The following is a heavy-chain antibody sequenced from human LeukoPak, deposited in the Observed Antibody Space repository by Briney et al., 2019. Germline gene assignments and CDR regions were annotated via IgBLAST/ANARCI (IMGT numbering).Heavy chain of an antibody. Sequence: GGSLRLSCAASGFTFSSYSMNWVRQAPGKGLEWVSSISSSSSYIYYADSLKGRFTISRDNAKNSLYLQMNSLRAEDTAAYYCARDGGSGTYRYYGLDVWGQGTTVTVTS. D-gene: IGHD3-10*01. V-gene: IGHV3-21*01. CDR1: GFTFSSYS. CDR3: ARDGGSGTYRYYGLDV. J-gene: IGHJ6*02. CDR2: ISSSSSYI.